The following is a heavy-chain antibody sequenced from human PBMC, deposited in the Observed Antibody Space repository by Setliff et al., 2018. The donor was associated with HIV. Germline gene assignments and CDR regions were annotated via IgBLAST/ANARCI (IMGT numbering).Heavy chain of an antibody. CDR3: VRGYRSAWNSWFDA. Sequence: PSVKVSCKASGYTFTSYGISWVRQAPGQGLEWMGILNPSEGTTSFAQKFQGRVTMTRDTSTSTVYMDLSSLRADDTAVYYCVRGYRSAWNSWFDAWGQGTRVTVSS. CDR1: GYTFTSYG. J-gene: IGHJ5*02. D-gene: IGHD6-19*01. V-gene: IGHV1-46*01. CDR2: LNPSEGTT.